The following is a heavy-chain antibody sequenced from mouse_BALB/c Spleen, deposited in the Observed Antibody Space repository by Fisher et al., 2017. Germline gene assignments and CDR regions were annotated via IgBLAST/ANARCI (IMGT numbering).Heavy chain of an antibody. V-gene: IGHV1-18*01. D-gene: IGHD1-2*01. CDR3: ARGGRLRGFDV. Sequence: KFKGKATLTVDKSSSTAYMELRSLTSEDTAVYYCARGGRLRGFDVWGAGTTVTVSS. J-gene: IGHJ1*01.